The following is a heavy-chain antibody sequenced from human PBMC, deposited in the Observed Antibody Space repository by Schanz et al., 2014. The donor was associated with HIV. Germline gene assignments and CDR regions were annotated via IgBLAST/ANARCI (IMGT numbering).Heavy chain of an antibody. J-gene: IGHJ4*02. V-gene: IGHV3-23*01. D-gene: IGHD3-22*01. Sequence: EVQLLESGGGLVQPGGSLRISCVASGFSFLRYEMSWVRQAPGKGPEWLSTLSGSGDRTYYADSVKGRVTISRDNSKNTLYLQMTTLRTEDTAVYYCAKPEYDSRGNSQSHFDSWGQGTLVTVSP. CDR3: AKPEYDSRGNSQSHFDS. CDR1: GFSFLRYE. CDR2: LSGSGDRT.